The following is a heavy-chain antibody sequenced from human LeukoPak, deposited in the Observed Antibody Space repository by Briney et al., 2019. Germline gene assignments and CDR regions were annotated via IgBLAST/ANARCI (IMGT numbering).Heavy chain of an antibody. J-gene: IGHJ4*02. CDR3: ASGSSSWYSVGD. CDR1: GFTFSDYY. Sequence: NPGGPLRLSCAASGFTFSDYYMSWIRQAPGKGLEWVSYISSSSSYTNYADSVKGRFTISRDNAKNSLYLQMNSLRAEDTAVYYCASGSSSWYSVGDWGQGTLVTVSS. V-gene: IGHV3-11*03. D-gene: IGHD6-13*01. CDR2: ISSSSSYT.